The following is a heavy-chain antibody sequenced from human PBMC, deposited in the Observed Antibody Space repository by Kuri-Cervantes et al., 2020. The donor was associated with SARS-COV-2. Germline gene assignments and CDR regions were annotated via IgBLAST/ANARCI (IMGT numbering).Heavy chain of an antibody. CDR1: GFTFSSYA. D-gene: IGHD2-2*01. CDR3: AFSPNFVVVSPYAFDI. CDR2: ISGSGGST. V-gene: IGHV3-23*01. Sequence: GGSLRLSCAASGFTFSSYAVSWVRQAPGKGLEWVSAISGSGGSTYYADSVKGRLTISRDNSKNTLYLQMNSLRAEDTAVYYCAFSPNFVVVSPYAFDIWGQGTMVTVSS. J-gene: IGHJ3*02.